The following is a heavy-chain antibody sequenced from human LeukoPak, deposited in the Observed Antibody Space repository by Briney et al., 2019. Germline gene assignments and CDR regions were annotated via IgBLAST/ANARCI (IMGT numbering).Heavy chain of an antibody. CDR3: ARRGRYFDSPDREDY. CDR1: GGSFNDYY. J-gene: IGHJ4*02. CDR2: IRHSGST. D-gene: IGHD3-9*01. Sequence: SETLSLTCDVSGGSFNDYYWSWIRQAPGKGLEWIGEIRHSGSTNYNPSLKGRVTVSVDTSKNQFSLRLTSVTAADTAVYYCARRGRYFDSPDREDYWGQGTLVTVSS. V-gene: IGHV4-34*01.